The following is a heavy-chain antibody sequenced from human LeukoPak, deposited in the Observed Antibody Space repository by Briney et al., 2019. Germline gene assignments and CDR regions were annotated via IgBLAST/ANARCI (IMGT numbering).Heavy chain of an antibody. J-gene: IGHJ4*02. CDR1: RFTFSSYW. CDR2: IKQDGSEK. CDR3: ARVANYDYVWGSYRPLPY. V-gene: IGHV3-7*01. Sequence: GGSLRLSCAASRFTFSSYWMSWVRQAPGKGLEWVANIKQDGSEKYYVDSVKGRFTISRDNAKNSLYLQMNSLRAEDTAVYYCARVANYDYVWGSYRPLPYWGQGTLVTVSS. D-gene: IGHD3-16*02.